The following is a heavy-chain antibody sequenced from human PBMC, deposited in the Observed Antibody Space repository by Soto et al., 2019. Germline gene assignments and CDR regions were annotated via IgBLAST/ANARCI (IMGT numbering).Heavy chain of an antibody. D-gene: IGHD3-22*01. CDR1: GFTFSAYW. V-gene: IGHV3-7*01. Sequence: PGGSLRLSCAASGFTFSAYWMTWVRQAPGKGLEWVANIKQDGSEKYYVDSVKGRFTISRDNAKNSLSLQMNSLRAEDTAVYYCAKDSYYHDTSGYYIFDYWGQGTLVTVSS. J-gene: IGHJ4*02. CDR3: AKDSYYHDTSGYYIFDY. CDR2: IKQDGSEK.